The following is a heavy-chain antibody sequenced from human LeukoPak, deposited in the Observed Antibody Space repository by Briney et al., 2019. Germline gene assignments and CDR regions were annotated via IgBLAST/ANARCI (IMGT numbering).Heavy chain of an antibody. D-gene: IGHD6-19*01. V-gene: IGHV6-1*01. CDR2: TYYRSKWYN. CDR3: ARSGSGGWIDY. Sequence: SQTLSLTCATSGDSVSSNSAAWNWMRQSPSRGLEWLGRTYYRSKWYNGYAVFVKSRISVNPDTSKNQFSLQLDSVTPEDTAVYYCARSGSGGWIDYWGQGTLVTVSP. CDR1: GDSVSSNSAA. J-gene: IGHJ4*02.